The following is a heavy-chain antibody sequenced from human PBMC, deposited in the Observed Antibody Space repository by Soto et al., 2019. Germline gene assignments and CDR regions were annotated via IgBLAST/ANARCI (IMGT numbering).Heavy chain of an antibody. D-gene: IGHD6-19*01. Sequence: PGESLKISCKGSGYSFTSYWIGWVRQMPGKGLEWMGIIYPGDSDTRYSPSFQGQVTISADKSISTAYLQWSSLRAEDTAVYYCARFYSSGRDDAFDIWGQGTMVTVSS. V-gene: IGHV5-51*01. CDR1: GYSFTSYW. CDR2: IYPGDSDT. J-gene: IGHJ3*02. CDR3: ARFYSSGRDDAFDI.